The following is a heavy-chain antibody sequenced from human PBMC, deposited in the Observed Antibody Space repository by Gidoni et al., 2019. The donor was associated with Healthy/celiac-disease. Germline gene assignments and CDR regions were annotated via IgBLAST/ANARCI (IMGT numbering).Heavy chain of an antibody. CDR1: GVTFSSDS. Sequence: EVQLVESGGGLVKPGGSLRLSCAASGVTFSSDSMNWVRQAPGKGLEWVSSISSISSYIYYADSVKGRFTISRDNAKNSLYLQMNSLRAEDTAVYYCASHTIFGVVIADYWGQGTLVTVSS. J-gene: IGHJ4*02. CDR2: ISSISSYI. CDR3: ASHTIFGVVIADY. D-gene: IGHD3-3*01. V-gene: IGHV3-21*01.